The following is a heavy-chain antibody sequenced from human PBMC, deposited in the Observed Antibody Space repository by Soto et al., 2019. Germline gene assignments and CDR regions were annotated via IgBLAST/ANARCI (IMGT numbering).Heavy chain of an antibody. CDR2: ITSGANTI. Sequence: GGSLRLSFAASGFTFSSYEMNWVRQAAGKGLEWVSYITSGANTIYYAYSVKVRFTISRDNANGSLYLEMNSLIVEDTAVYYCARGSGWLHVYXWGRGTLVTVSX. D-gene: IGHD1-26*01. V-gene: IGHV3-48*03. CDR3: ARGSGWLHVYX. CDR1: GFTFSSYE. J-gene: IGHJ4*02.